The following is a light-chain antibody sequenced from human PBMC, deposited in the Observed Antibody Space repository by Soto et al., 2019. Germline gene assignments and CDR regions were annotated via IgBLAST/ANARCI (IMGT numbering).Light chain of an antibody. CDR3: QQYNSFPFT. CDR2: KAS. Sequence: DIQMTQSPSTLSASVGDRVTITCRASQSIINWLAWYQQKPGKAPKLLIYKASSLESGVPSRFSGSGSGTEVTLPISSLQPDDFATYYCQQYNSFPFTFGPGTKVHI. V-gene: IGKV1-5*03. CDR1: QSIINW. J-gene: IGKJ3*01.